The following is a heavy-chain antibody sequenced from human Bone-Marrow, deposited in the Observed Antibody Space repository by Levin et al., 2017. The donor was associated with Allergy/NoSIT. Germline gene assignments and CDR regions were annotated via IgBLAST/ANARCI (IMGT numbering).Heavy chain of an antibody. CDR2: INHSGST. CDR3: ARVPIVVVVAATDRNWFDP. D-gene: IGHD2-15*01. J-gene: IGHJ5*02. V-gene: IGHV4-34*01. Sequence: SQTLSLTCAVYGGSFSGYYWSWIRQPPGKGLEWIGEINHSGSTNYNPSLKSRVTISVDTSKNQFSLKLSSVTAADTAVYYCARVPIVVVVAATDRNWFDPWGQGTLVTVSS. CDR1: GGSFSGYY.